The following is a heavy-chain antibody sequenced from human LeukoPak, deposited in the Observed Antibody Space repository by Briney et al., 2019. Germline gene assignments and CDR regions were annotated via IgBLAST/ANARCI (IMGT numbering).Heavy chain of an antibody. CDR2: IWYDGSNK. Sequence: TGGSLRLSCAASGFTFSSYGMHWVRQAPGKGLEWVAVIWYDGSNKYYADSVKGRFTISRDNSKNTLYLQMNSLRAEDTAVYYCAKDIMSVRYSSGWYPTFDYWGQGTLVTVSS. D-gene: IGHD6-19*01. V-gene: IGHV3-33*06. J-gene: IGHJ4*02. CDR3: AKDIMSVRYSSGWYPTFDY. CDR1: GFTFSSYG.